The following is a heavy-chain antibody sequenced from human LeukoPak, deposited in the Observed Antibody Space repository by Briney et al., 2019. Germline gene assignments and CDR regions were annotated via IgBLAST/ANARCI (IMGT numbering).Heavy chain of an antibody. CDR3: ARPKVATRGAFAI. CDR1: GGSFCDSY. CDR2: INHSGST. Sequence: SETLSLTRAVYGGSFCDSYWSWIRQPPGKGLEWIGEINHSGSTNYNPSLKSRVTISLDTSKKQFSLKLSSVTAADTAVYYCARPKVATRGAFAIWGQGTMVAVSS. D-gene: IGHD5-12*01. J-gene: IGHJ3*02. V-gene: IGHV4-34*01.